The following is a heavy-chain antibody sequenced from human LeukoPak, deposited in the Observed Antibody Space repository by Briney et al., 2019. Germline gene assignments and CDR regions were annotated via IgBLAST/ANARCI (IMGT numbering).Heavy chain of an antibody. CDR3: ARDSGTTGEVKLDP. CDR1: GGSIHIY. CDR2: ISGSGTI. J-gene: IGHJ5*02. D-gene: IGHD3-10*01. Sequence: PSETLSLTCTVSGGSIHIYWSWIRQPAGKGLEWIGRISGSGTITYNPALQSRLTISIDTSKNQFSLKLMSVTAADTAVYYCARDSGTTGEVKLDPWGQGTLVIVS. V-gene: IGHV4-4*07.